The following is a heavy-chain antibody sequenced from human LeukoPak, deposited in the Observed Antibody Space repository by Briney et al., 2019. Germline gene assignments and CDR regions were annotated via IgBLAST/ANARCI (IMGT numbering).Heavy chain of an antibody. CDR3: ARVGTGTRSFDP. J-gene: IGHJ5*02. D-gene: IGHD1/OR15-1a*01. Sequence: GASVKVSCKTSGYTFTTYDINWVRQAPGQGLEWMGRISAYNGYTNYGQKFQGRVTMTTDTSTNTAYMELRSLRSDDTAVYYCARVGTGTRSFDPWGQGTLVTVSS. CDR2: ISAYNGYT. CDR1: GYTFTTYD. V-gene: IGHV1-18*01.